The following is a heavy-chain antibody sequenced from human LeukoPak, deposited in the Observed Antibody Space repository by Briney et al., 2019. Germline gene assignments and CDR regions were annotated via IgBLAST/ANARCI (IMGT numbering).Heavy chain of an antibody. D-gene: IGHD1-14*01. V-gene: IGHV4-38-2*02. CDR1: GYSITSGYY. Sequence: SETLSLTCTVSGYSITSGYYWGWIRQPPGKGLEWIGSIYHSGSTYYNPSLKSRVTISLDTSKNHFSLNLSSVTAADTAVYYCACPSGNHLYSFDYWGQGTLVTVSS. CDR2: IYHSGST. J-gene: IGHJ4*02. CDR3: ACPSGNHLYSFDY.